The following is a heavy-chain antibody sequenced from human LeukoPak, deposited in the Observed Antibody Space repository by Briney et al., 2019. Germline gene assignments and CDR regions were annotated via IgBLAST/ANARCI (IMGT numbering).Heavy chain of an antibody. Sequence: SETLSLTCTVSGGSISSYYWSWIRQPPGKGLEWIGYIYTSGSTNYNPSLKSRLTISLDTSKNQFSLQLSSVTAADTAMYYCATHKPADFSNPVGYMDVWGSGTSVTVFS. CDR2: IYTSGST. D-gene: IGHD4-11*01. V-gene: IGHV4-4*08. CDR1: GGSISSYY. CDR3: ATHKPADFSNPVGYMDV. J-gene: IGHJ6*03.